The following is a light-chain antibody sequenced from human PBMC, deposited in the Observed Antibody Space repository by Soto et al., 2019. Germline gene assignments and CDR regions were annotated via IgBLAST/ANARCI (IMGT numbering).Light chain of an antibody. CDR2: GAS. Sequence: DIQMTQSPSPLSASVRGRLTITCRASQAISTDLYCDQQKPEEAPELWIYGASSLQNRVPARFSGRGSGTAFTLTISSLQPEDFGTYYCQQSFSTPRTFGQGTKVDIK. CDR1: QAISTD. J-gene: IGKJ1*01. CDR3: QQSFSTPRT. V-gene: IGKV1-39*01.